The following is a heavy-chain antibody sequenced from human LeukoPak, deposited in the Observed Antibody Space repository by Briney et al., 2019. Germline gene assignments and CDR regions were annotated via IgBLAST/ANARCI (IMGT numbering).Heavy chain of an antibody. CDR2: ISYDGSNK. Sequence: GGSLRLSCAASGFTFSSYAIHWVRQAPGEGLEWVAIISYDGSNKYYADSVKGRFTISRDNSKNTLYLQMNSLRPEDTAVYYCARGGTGTHYYCYYMDVWGKGTTVTVSS. CDR1: GFTFSSYA. D-gene: IGHD1-1*01. V-gene: IGHV3-30*01. CDR3: ARGGTGTHYYCYYMDV. J-gene: IGHJ6*03.